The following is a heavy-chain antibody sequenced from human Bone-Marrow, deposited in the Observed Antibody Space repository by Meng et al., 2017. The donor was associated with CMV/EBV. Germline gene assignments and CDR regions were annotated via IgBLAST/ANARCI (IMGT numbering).Heavy chain of an antibody. CDR3: ARDDSSGYHY. J-gene: IGHJ4*02. V-gene: IGHV3-48*04. D-gene: IGHD3-22*01. Sequence: GESLKISCAASGFTFSNAWMNWVRQAPGKGLEWVSYISSSGSTIYYADSVKGRFTISRDNAKNSLYLQMNSLRAEDTAVYYCARDDSSGYHYWGQGTLVTVSS. CDR1: GFTFSNAW. CDR2: ISSSGSTI.